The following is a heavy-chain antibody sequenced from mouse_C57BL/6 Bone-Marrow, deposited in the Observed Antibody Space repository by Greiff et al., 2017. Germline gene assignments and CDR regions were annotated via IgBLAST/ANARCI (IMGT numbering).Heavy chain of an antibody. V-gene: IGHV1-15*01. Sequence: QVQLQQSGAELVRPGASVTLSCKASGYTFTDYEMHWVKQTPVHGLEWIGAIDPETGGTAYNQKVKGKAILTADKSSSTAYMVLRRLTSEDSAGYYCTSYDGYYKAMDYWGQGTSVTVSS. J-gene: IGHJ4*01. D-gene: IGHD2-3*01. CDR3: TSYDGYYKAMDY. CDR2: IDPETGGT. CDR1: GYTFTDYE.